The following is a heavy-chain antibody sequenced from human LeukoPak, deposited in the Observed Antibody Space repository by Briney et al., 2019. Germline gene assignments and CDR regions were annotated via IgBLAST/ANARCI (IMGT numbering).Heavy chain of an antibody. J-gene: IGHJ4*02. CDR3: AKERSEGRWLHSRANQEFDY. CDR1: GFTFSSYG. CDR2: IRHDGSNK. Sequence: PGGSLRLSCAASGFTFSSYGMHWVRQAPGKGLEWVAFIRHDGSNKYYADSVKGRFTISRDNSKNTLYLQMNSLRAEDTAVYYCAKERSEGRWLHSRANQEFDYWGQGTLVTVSS. V-gene: IGHV3-30*02. D-gene: IGHD5-24*01.